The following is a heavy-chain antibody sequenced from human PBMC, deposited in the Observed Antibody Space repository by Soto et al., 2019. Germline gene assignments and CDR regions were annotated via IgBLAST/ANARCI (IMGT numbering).Heavy chain of an antibody. V-gene: IGHV1-69*08. CDR3: ARDSGTVGYDDS. D-gene: IGHD3-10*01. CDR2: IIPLLDVT. J-gene: IGHJ4*02. Sequence: QVQLVQSGAEVKKPGSSVKVYCNASGGTFSTYTINWVRQAPGQGLEWMGKIIPLLDVTNNAQRFQGRVTITADKSTSTVYMELTSLTSQDTAVYYCARDSGTVGYDDSWGQGTLVTVSS. CDR1: GGTFSTYT.